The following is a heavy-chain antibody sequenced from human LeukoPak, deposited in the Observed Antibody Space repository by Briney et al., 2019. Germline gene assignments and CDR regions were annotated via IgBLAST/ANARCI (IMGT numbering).Heavy chain of an antibody. D-gene: IGHD6-13*01. V-gene: IGHV4-61*08. Sequence: PSETLSLTCTVSGGSISSGGYYWSWIRQHPGKGLEWIGYIYYSGSTYYNPSLKSRVTMSVDTSKNQFSLKLSSVTAADTAVYYCARAGSSSSPPRDYWGQGTLVTVSS. CDR3: ARAGSSSSPPRDY. J-gene: IGHJ4*02. CDR1: GGSISSGGYY. CDR2: IYYSGST.